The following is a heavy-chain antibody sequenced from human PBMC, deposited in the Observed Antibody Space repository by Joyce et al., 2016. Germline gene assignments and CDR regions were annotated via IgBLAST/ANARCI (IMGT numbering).Heavy chain of an antibody. D-gene: IGHD2-15*01. CDR2: RSFDGNNK. J-gene: IGHJ3*02. V-gene: IGHV3-30*04. Sequence: QMHLVESGGGVVQPGRSLRLSCAASGFSFSTYTMHWLRQAPGKVLEWVAVRSFDGNNKYYRDSVKGRFTMSRDNSENTLDLQMNSLTTEDTAMYYCARVDCSGGNCYSGAFDIWGQGTMVTVSS. CDR3: ARVDCSGGNCYSGAFDI. CDR1: GFSFSTYT.